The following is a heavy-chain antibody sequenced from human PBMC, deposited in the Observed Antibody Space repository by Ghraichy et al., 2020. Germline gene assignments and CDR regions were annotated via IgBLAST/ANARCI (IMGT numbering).Heavy chain of an antibody. CDR1: GFTFSSYS. D-gene: IGHD3-10*01. CDR3: ARDQPTMVRGPCLDY. J-gene: IGHJ4*02. CDR2: ISSSSSTI. V-gene: IGHV3-48*02. Sequence: GGSLRLSCAASGFTFSSYSMNWVRQAPGKGLEWVSYISSSSSTIYYADSVKGRFTISRDNAKNSLYLQMNSLRDEDTAVYYCARDQPTMVRGPCLDYWGQGTLVTVSS.